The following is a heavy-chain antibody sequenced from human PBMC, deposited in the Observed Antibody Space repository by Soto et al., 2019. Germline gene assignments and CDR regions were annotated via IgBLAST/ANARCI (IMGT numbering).Heavy chain of an antibody. Sequence: GGSLRLSCAASGFTFSSYAMSWVRQAPGKGLEWVSAISGSGGSTYYADSVKGRFTISRDNSKNTLYLQMNSLRAEDTAVYYCAKDPSYGDYYMYYFDYWGQGTLVTVSS. CDR1: GFTFSSYA. CDR3: AKDPSYGDYYMYYFDY. D-gene: IGHD4-17*01. CDR2: ISGSGGST. V-gene: IGHV3-23*01. J-gene: IGHJ4*02.